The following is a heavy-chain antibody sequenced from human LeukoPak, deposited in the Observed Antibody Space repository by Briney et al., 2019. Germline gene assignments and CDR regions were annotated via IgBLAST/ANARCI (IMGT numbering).Heavy chain of an antibody. CDR1: GYSFTTYW. CDR3: ARLDTAMAPVDY. Sequence: GESLKISCKGSGYSFTTYWIGWVRQMPEKGLEWMGIIYPGDSDTRYSPSFQGQVTISADKSISTAYLQWGSLKASDTAMYYCARLDTAMAPVDYWGQGTLVTVSS. J-gene: IGHJ4*02. CDR2: IYPGDSDT. D-gene: IGHD5-18*01. V-gene: IGHV5-51*01.